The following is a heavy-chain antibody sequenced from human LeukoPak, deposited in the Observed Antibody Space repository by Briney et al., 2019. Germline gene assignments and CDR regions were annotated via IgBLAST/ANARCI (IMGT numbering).Heavy chain of an antibody. J-gene: IGHJ4*02. Sequence: GGSLRLSCAASGFTFSDYYMSWIRQAPGKGLEWVSYISSSGSTIYYADSVKGRFTISRDNAKNSLYLQMNSLRAEDTAVYYCAKDSRAPATAINWGQGTLVTVSS. CDR2: ISSSGSTI. CDR1: GFTFSDYY. D-gene: IGHD2-2*01. CDR3: AKDSRAPATAIN. V-gene: IGHV3-11*01.